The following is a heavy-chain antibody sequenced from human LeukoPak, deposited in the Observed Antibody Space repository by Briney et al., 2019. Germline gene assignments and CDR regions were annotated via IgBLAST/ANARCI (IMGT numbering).Heavy chain of an antibody. CDR1: GGSISSSSYY. J-gene: IGHJ4*02. Sequence: PSETLSLTCTVSGGSISSSSYYWGWIRQPPGKGLEWIGSISYSGSTYYNPSLKSRVIISVDTSKNQFSLRLTSVTAADTAVYYCARRITGTTSDSFDYWGQGTLVTVSS. D-gene: IGHD1-20*01. V-gene: IGHV4-39*01. CDR3: ARRITGTTSDSFDY. CDR2: ISYSGST.